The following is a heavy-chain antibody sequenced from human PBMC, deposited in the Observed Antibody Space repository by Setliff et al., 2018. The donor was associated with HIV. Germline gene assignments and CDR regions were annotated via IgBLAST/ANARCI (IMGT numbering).Heavy chain of an antibody. CDR3: ARDQRSSGYYPPFDY. CDR1: DYSIGSGYY. V-gene: IGHV4-38-2*02. D-gene: IGHD3-22*01. J-gene: IGHJ4*02. CDR2: ISHAGNT. Sequence: SETLSLTCTVSDYSIGSGYYWGWIRQSPGQGLDWIGSISHAGNTYYSPSLKSRVTMSIDTSKNLFSLNLTSVTAADTATYYCARDQRSSGYYPPFDYWGQGMMVTVSS.